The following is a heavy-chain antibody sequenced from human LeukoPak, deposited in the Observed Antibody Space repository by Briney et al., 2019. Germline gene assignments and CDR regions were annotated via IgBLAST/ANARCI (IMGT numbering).Heavy chain of an antibody. V-gene: IGHV3-23*01. J-gene: IGHJ4*02. Sequence: SGGSLRLSCAASGFTFSRYNMNWVRQAPGKGLEWVSSISGSGGSTYHADSVKGRFTISRDISKNTLYLQMNSLRAEDTAAYYCAKSRASSGVAPAGYDYWGQGTLVTVSS. CDR1: GFTFSRYN. CDR3: AKSRASSGVAPAGYDY. D-gene: IGHD6-13*01. CDR2: ISGSGGST.